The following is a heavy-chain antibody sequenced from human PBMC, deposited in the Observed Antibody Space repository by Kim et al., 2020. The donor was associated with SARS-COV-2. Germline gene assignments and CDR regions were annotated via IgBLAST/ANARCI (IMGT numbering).Heavy chain of an antibody. CDR2: ISYDGSNK. D-gene: IGHD6-19*01. V-gene: IGHV3-30*18. CDR3: AKDRAVAGSGYYYYYGMDV. Sequence: GGSLRLSCAASGFTFSSYGMHWVRQAPGKGLEWVAVISYDGSNKYYADSVKGRFTISRDNSKNTLYLQMNSLRAEDTAVYYCAKDRAVAGSGYYYYYGMDVWGQGTTVTVSS. J-gene: IGHJ6*02. CDR1: GFTFSSYG.